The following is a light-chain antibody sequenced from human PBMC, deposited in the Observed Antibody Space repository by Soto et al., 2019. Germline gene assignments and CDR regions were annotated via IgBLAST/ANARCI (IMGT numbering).Light chain of an antibody. J-gene: IGLJ1*01. CDR3: AAWDDSLSGYV. Sequence: QSFLTQQPSASGTPGQRVTISCSGSTSNIGSNTVNWYQQLPGTAPKLLIYSNNQRPSGVPDRFSGSKSGTSASLAISGLQSEDEADYYCAAWDDSLSGYVFGTGTKVTVL. CDR1: TSNIGSNT. V-gene: IGLV1-44*01. CDR2: SNN.